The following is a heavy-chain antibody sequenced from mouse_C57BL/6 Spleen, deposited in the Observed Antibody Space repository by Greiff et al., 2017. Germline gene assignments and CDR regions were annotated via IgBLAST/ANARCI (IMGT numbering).Heavy chain of an antibody. CDR1: GYTFTDYE. D-gene: IGHD1-1*01. V-gene: IGHV1-15*01. Sequence: QVQLKQSGAELVRPGASVTLSCKASGYTFTDYEMHWVKQTPVHGLEWIGAIDPETGGTAYNQKFKGKAILTADKSSSTAYMELRSLTSEDSAVYYCTRRCYGSSYWYFDVWGTGTTVTVSS. CDR3: TRRCYGSSYWYFDV. CDR2: IDPETGGT. J-gene: IGHJ1*03.